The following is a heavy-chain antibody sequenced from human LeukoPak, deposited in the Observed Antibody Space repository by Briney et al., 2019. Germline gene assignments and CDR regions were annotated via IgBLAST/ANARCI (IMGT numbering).Heavy chain of an antibody. D-gene: IGHD3-22*01. J-gene: IGHJ4*02. CDR3: ATGQYDSSGYYLVV. Sequence: GASVKVSCKASGYTFTSYDINWVRQATGQGLEWVGWMNPDSGNTGYAQKFQGRVTMTRNTSISAAHMELSSLTSEDTALYYCATGQYDSSGYYLVVWGQGTLVTVSS. CDR2: MNPDSGNT. CDR1: GYTFTSYD. V-gene: IGHV1-8*02.